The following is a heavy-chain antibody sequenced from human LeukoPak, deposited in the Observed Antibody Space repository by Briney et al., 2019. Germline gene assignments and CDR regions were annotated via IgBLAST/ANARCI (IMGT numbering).Heavy chain of an antibody. CDR2: INSGSTYT. V-gene: IGHV3-21*01. D-gene: IGHD1-1*01. Sequence: GGSLRLSCAASGFTFSHFWMSWVRQAPGKGLEWVSSINSGSTYTYYTESVKGRFTVSRDNAKNSLFLQMNSLRAEDTAIYYCARSLTTLTYEGYWGQGTLVTVSS. CDR1: GFTFSHFW. CDR3: ARSLTTLTYEGY. J-gene: IGHJ4*02.